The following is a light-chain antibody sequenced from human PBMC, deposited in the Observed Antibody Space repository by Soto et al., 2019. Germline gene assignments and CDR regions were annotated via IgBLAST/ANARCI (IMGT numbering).Light chain of an antibody. CDR3: QQYNEWPLT. V-gene: IGKV3-15*01. Sequence: ELVMTQSPAPPSVSPGEKATLSRRASQSLTTYLAWYQQKPDQAPRLLIYGISTRATDVPARFSGSGSGTEFTLTISGLQSEDFAVYYCQQYNEWPLTFGGGTKVDIK. J-gene: IGKJ4*01. CDR2: GIS. CDR1: QSLTTY.